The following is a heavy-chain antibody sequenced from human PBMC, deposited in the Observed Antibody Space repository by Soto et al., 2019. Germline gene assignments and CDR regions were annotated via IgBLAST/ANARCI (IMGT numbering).Heavy chain of an antibody. Sequence: QVQLQESGPGLVKPSQTLSLTCTVSGGSISSGGYYWSWIRQHPGKGLAWIGYIYYSGSTYYNPSLKSRVTISVDKSKNQFSLKLSSVTAADTAVYYCARSSQSTVTTCDYWGQGTLVTVSS. CDR3: ARSSQSTVTTCDY. CDR2: IYYSGST. J-gene: IGHJ4*02. V-gene: IGHV4-31*03. CDR1: GGSISSGGYY. D-gene: IGHD4-17*01.